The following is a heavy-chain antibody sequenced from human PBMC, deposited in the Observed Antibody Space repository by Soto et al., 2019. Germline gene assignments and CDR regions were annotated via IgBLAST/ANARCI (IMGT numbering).Heavy chain of an antibody. J-gene: IGHJ6*02. D-gene: IGHD1-7*01. CDR3: VRGTPTPGLDI. CDR2: ISGSGGAT. V-gene: IGHV3-23*01. CDR1: GITFSSYA. Sequence: GGSLRLSCTASGITFSSYAMSWVRQAPGKGLEWVSAISGSGGATYYADSVKGRFTISRDNSKNTLYLNMDSLRVEDTATYYCVRGTPTPGLDIWGRGTTVTVSS.